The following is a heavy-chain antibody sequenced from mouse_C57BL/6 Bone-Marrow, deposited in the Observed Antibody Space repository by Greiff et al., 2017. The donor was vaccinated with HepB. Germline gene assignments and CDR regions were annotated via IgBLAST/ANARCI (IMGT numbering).Heavy chain of an antibody. CDR1: GYTFTSYW. CDR2: IHPSDSDT. Sequence: QVQLQQPGAELVKPGASVKVSCKASGYTFTSYWMHWVKQRPGQGLEWIGRIHPSDSDTNYNQKFKGKATLTVDKSSSTAYMQLSSLTSGDSAVYYCAPKFFNFGDFDYWGQGTTLTVSS. CDR3: APKFFNFGDFDY. J-gene: IGHJ2*01. V-gene: IGHV1-74*01. D-gene: IGHD3-1*01.